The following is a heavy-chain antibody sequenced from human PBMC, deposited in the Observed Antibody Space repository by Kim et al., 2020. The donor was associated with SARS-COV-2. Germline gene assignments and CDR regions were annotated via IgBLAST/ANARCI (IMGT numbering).Heavy chain of an antibody. CDR3: ARFRTVRDGVYFDY. V-gene: IGHV4-61*01. J-gene: IGHJ4*02. D-gene: IGHD2-21*02. CDR1: SGSVSSDSYY. Sequence: SETLSLTCTVSSGSVSSDSYYWNWIRQPPGKGLEWIGYIFYSGRTNYNPSLKSRVTISLDTSKNQFSLKVNSVTAADTAVYFCARFRTVRDGVYFDYWGQGTLVTVSS. CDR2: IFYSGRT.